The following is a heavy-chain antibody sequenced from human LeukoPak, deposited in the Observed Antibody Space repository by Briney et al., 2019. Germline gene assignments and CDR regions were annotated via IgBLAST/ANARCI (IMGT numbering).Heavy chain of an antibody. V-gene: IGHV3-21*01. CDR1: GFTFSSYS. CDR2: ISSSSSYI. J-gene: IGHJ4*02. CDR3: ARAKGGSEVAGIVY. D-gene: IGHD6-19*01. Sequence: GGSLRLSCAASGFTFSSYSRNWVRQAPGKGLEWVSSISSSSSYIYYADSVKGRFTISRDNAKNSLYLQMNSLRAEDTAVYYCARAKGGSEVAGIVYWGQGTLVTVSS.